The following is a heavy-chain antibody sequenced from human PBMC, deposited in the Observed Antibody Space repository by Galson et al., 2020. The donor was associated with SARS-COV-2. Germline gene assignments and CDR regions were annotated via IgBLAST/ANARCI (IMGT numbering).Heavy chain of an antibody. V-gene: IGHV1-46*01. CDR2: INPSGGGT. J-gene: IGHJ4*02. CDR3: ALDSQGGNDCNYLLF. D-gene: IGHD2-21*02. CDR1: GYTFTSYY. Sequence: GESLKISCKASGYTFTSYYIHWVRQAPGQGLEWMGIINPSGGGTTYAQKFQGRVTMTRETSTSTVYMELSSLRSEDTAVYYCALDSQGGNDCNYLLFWGQGTLVTGSS.